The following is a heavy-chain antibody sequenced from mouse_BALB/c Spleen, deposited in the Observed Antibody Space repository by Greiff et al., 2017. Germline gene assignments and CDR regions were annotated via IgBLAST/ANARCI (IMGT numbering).Heavy chain of an antibody. D-gene: IGHD2-3*01. CDR2: ISSGSSTI. V-gene: IGHV5-17*02. CDR3: ARDDGYGYFDV. CDR1: GFTFSSFG. J-gene: IGHJ1*01. Sequence: EVKVVESGGGLVQPGGSRKLSCAASGFTFSSFGMHWVRQAPEKGLEWVAYISSGSSTIYYADTVKGRFTISRDNPKNTLFLQMTSLRSEDTAMYYCARDDGYGYFDVWGAGTTVTVSS.